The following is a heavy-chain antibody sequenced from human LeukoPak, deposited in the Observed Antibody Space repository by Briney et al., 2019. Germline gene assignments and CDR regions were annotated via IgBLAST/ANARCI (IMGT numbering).Heavy chain of an antibody. V-gene: IGHV4-59*08. Sequence: SETLSLTCTVSGGSISSYYWSWIRQPPGKGLEWIGYIYYSGSTNYNPSLKSRVTISVDTSKNQFYLKLSSVTAADTAVYYCARREYSSSSGSDYFDYWGQGTLVTVSS. J-gene: IGHJ4*02. D-gene: IGHD6-6*01. CDR1: GGSISSYY. CDR3: ARREYSSSSGSDYFDY. CDR2: IYYSGST.